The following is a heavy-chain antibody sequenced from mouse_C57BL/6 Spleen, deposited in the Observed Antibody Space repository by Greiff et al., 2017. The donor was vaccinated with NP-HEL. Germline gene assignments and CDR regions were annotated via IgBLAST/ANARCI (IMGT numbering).Heavy chain of an antibody. CDR1: GYTFTIYW. Sequence: QVQLQQPGAELVMPGASVKLSCKASGYTFTIYWMHWVKQRPGQGLEWIGEIDPSDSYTNYNQKFKGKSTLTVDKSSSTAYMQLSSLTSEDSAVYYCARATTVVENMDYWGQGTSVTVSS. V-gene: IGHV1-69*01. CDR3: ARATTVVENMDY. CDR2: IDPSDSYT. D-gene: IGHD1-1*01. J-gene: IGHJ4*01.